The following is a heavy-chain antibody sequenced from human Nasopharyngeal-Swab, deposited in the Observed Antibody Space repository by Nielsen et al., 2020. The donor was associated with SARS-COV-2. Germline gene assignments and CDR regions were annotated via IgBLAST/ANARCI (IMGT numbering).Heavy chain of an antibody. CDR1: GFTFSSYG. V-gene: IGHV3-30*18. Sequence: GGSLRLSCAASGFTFSSYGVHWVRQAPGKGLEWVAVISYDGSNKYYADSVKGRFTISRDNSKNTLYLQMNSLRAEDTAVYYCAKNGGTAMVIVGYFDLWGRGTLVTVSS. D-gene: IGHD5-18*01. J-gene: IGHJ2*01. CDR3: AKNGGTAMVIVGYFDL. CDR2: ISYDGSNK.